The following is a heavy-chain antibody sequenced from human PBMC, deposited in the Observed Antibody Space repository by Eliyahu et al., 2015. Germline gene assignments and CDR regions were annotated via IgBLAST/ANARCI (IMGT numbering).Heavy chain of an antibody. D-gene: IGHD4-23*01. CDR3: ARGLYGGTEVAWFDP. V-gene: IGHV4-4*07. CDR2: INRSGST. CDR1: GGSFSNYY. Sequence: QVQLQESGPGLVKASETLSLTCTVSGGSFSNYYWSWIRQPAGKGLEWIGRINRSGSTDYNPSLRSRVSMSIDTSKHQFSLKLTSMTAADTALYFCARGLYGGTEVAWFDPWGQGTLVTVSS. J-gene: IGHJ5*02.